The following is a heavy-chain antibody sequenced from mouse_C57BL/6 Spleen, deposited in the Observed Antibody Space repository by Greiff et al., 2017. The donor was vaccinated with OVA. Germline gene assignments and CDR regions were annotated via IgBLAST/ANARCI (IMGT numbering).Heavy chain of an antibody. CDR3: ARRDDYDLYYYAMDY. V-gene: IGHV1-81*01. D-gene: IGHD2-4*01. J-gene: IGHJ4*01. Sequence: VQLQQSGAELARPGASVKLSCKASGYTFTSYGISWVKQRTGQGLEWIGEIYPRSGNTYYNEKFKGKATLTADKSSSTAYMELRSLTSADSAVYFCARRDDYDLYYYAMDYWGQGTSVTVSS. CDR2: IYPRSGNT. CDR1: GYTFTSYG.